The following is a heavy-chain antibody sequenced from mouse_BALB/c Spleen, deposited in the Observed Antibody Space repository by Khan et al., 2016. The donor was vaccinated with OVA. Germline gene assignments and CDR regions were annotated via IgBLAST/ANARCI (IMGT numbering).Heavy chain of an antibody. CDR3: ARGNWQSYYCDY. CDR2: INPYNGAT. CDR1: GYRFTSYI. V-gene: IGHV1S136*01. J-gene: IGHJ2*01. D-gene: IGHD4-1*01. Sequence: EVQLQQSGPELVKPGTSVKMSCKASGYRFTSYIIHWVKQKPGQGLEWIGYINPYNGATKYNETFKGKATLPSDKSSNTAYMELNSLTTEDSAVYYCARGNWQSYYCDYWGQGTTLTVSS.